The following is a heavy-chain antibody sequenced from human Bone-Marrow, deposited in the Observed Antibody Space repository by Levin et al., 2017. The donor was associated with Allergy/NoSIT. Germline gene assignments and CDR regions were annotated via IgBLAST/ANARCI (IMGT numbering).Heavy chain of an antibody. D-gene: IGHD2-15*01. CDR2: IKQDGSEK. V-gene: IGHV3-7*04. Sequence: GGSLRLSCAASGFTFSSYWMSWVRQAPGKGLEWVANIKQDGSEKYYVDSVKGRFTISRDNAKNSLYLQMNSLRAEDTAVYYCARILGYCSGGSCYRGILSAFDIWGQGTMVTVSS. CDR3: ARILGYCSGGSCYRGILSAFDI. J-gene: IGHJ3*02. CDR1: GFTFSSYW.